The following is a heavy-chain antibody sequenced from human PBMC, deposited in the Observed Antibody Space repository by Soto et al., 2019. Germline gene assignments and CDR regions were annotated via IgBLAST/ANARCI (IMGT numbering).Heavy chain of an antibody. Sequence: QVQLVESGGGGVQPGGSLRLSCAASGFTFSNYAMHWVRQAPGKGLEWVAIISFDGSNRFYRDSVKGRFTISRDNSKNPLYLEMSSLRAEDTAVYFCAKDLSYCSGGSCYQHDGSDNWGQGTLVTVSS. D-gene: IGHD2-15*01. J-gene: IGHJ4*02. CDR3: AKDLSYCSGGSCYQHDGSDN. CDR1: GFTFSNYA. CDR2: ISFDGSNR. V-gene: IGHV3-30*18.